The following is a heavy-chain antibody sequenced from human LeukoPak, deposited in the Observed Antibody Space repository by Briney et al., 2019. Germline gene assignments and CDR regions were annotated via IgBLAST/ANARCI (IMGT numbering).Heavy chain of an antibody. CDR3: ARGYYDSGGYYYYYYGMDV. CDR1: GYTFTSYD. J-gene: IGHJ6*02. Sequence: ASVKVSCKASGYTFTSYDINWVRQATGQGLEWMGWMNPNSGNTGCAQKFQGRVTITRNTSISTAYMELSSLRSEDTAVYYCARGYYDSGGYYYYYYGMDVWGQGTTVTVSS. V-gene: IGHV1-8*03. D-gene: IGHD3-22*01. CDR2: MNPNSGNT.